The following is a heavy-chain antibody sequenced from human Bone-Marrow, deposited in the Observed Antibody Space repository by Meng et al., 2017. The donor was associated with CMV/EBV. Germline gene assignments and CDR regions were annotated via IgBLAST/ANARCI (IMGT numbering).Heavy chain of an antibody. CDR1: GFTFSSYS. Sequence: GESLKISCAASGFTFSSYSMNWVRQAPGKGLEWVSYISSSSSTIYYADSVKGRFTISRDNAKNSLYLQMNSLRAEDTAVYYCARLSGQPWVVPAARYYYYGMDVWGQGTTVTVSS. CDR2: ISSSSSTI. J-gene: IGHJ6*02. D-gene: IGHD2-2*01. V-gene: IGHV3-48*04. CDR3: ARLSGQPWVVPAARYYYYGMDV.